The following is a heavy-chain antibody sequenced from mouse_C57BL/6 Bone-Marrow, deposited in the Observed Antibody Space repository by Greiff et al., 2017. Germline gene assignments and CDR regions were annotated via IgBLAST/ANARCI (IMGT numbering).Heavy chain of an antibody. CDR3: ARDGESGWYFDV. J-gene: IGHJ1*03. CDR2: SRNKANDYTT. Sequence: EVKLMESGGGLVQSGRSLRLSCATSGFTFSDFYMEWVRQAPGKGLEWIAASRNKANDYTTEYSASVKGRVIVSRDTSQSILYLQMNALRAEDTAIYYCARDGESGWYFDVWGTGTTVTVSS. V-gene: IGHV7-1*01. D-gene: IGHD3-1*01. CDR1: GFTFSDFY.